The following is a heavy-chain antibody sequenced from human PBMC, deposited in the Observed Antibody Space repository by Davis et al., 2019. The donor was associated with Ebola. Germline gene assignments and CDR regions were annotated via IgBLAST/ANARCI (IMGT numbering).Heavy chain of an antibody. Sequence: PGGSLRLSCAASGFTFSSYGMHWVRQAPGKGLEWVAVIWYDGSNKYYADSVKGRFTISRDNSKNTLYLQMNSLRAEDTAVYYCARDRGRDGYIPDYWGKGTLVTVAS. D-gene: IGHD5-24*01. CDR1: GFTFSSYG. V-gene: IGHV3-33*08. CDR3: ARDRGRDGYIPDY. J-gene: IGHJ4*02. CDR2: IWYDGSNK.